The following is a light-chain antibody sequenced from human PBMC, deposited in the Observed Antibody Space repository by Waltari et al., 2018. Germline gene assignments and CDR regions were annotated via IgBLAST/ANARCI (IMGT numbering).Light chain of an antibody. CDR1: QSVGRA. Sequence: IVLTQSPGTLALSPGERATLSCRANQSVGRALAWYQQKPGQAPRLLIYDASSRATGISDKYSGSGSGTDFSLTISRVEPEDFAVYFCQMYVRLPVTFGQGTKVEVK. CDR2: DAS. J-gene: IGKJ1*01. V-gene: IGKV3-20*01. CDR3: QMYVRLPVT.